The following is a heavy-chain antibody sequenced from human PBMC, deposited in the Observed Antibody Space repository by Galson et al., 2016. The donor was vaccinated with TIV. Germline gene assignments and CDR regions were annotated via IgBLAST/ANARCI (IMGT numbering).Heavy chain of an antibody. Sequence: SLRLSCAASGFTFTSFEMNWVRHGPGRGLEWVASIISSGSIIHYADSVKGRFTISRDNARDSLFLQMNSLRADDAAVYYCARRGNHRADAFDVWGQGTTVTVSS. CDR1: GFTFTSFE. CDR2: IISSGSII. CDR3: ARRGNHRADAFDV. D-gene: IGHD1-14*01. V-gene: IGHV3-48*03. J-gene: IGHJ3*01.